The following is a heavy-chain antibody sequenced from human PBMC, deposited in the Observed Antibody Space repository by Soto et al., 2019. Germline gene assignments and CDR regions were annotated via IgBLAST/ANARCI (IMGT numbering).Heavy chain of an antibody. D-gene: IGHD1-26*01. CDR1: GFTFSNHG. V-gene: IGHV3-33*01. CDR3: ARGRGSGSFYQLDC. CDR2: IYYDGSNE. Sequence: QVQLVESGGGVVQPGRSLRLSCAASGFTFSNHGMHWVRQAPGKGLEWVARIYYDGSNEYYADSVKGRFTISRDSSKNTLYMQINSLRVEDTAVYYCARGRGSGSFYQLDCWGQGTLVTVSS. J-gene: IGHJ4*02.